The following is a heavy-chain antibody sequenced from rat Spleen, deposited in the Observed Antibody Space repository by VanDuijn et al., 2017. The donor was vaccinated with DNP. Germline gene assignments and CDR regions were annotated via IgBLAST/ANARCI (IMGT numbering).Heavy chain of an antibody. V-gene: IGHV5S10*01. CDR2: IIYDGSRT. J-gene: IGHJ3*01. CDR3: ARSTPGIRGYYFDY. D-gene: IGHD1-4*01. Sequence: EVQLLESGGGLVQPGRSLKLSCAASGFTFSDYNMAWVRQAPKKGLEWVATIIYDGSRTYYRDSVKGRFTISRDNAKNTLYLQMNSLRSEDTATYYCARSTPGIRGYYFDYWGQGTLVTVSS. CDR1: GFTFSDYN.